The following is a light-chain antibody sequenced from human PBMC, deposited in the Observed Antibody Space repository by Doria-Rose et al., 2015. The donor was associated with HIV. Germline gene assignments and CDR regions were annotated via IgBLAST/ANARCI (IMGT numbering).Light chain of an antibody. V-gene: IGKV3-20*01. CDR1: QSFSSTY. Sequence: EIVLAQSPGTLSLSPGERATLSCRASQSFSSTYLAWYQQKPGQAPSLLIYDGSTRATGIPDRFSASASGTDFTLTINRLEPEDFALYYCHQYGTSWTFGQETKVEI. J-gene: IGKJ1*01. CDR2: DGS. CDR3: HQYGTSWT.